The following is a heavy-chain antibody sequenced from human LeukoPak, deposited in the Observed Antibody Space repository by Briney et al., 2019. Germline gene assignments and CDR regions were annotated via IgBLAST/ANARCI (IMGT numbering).Heavy chain of an antibody. D-gene: IGHD5-18*01. CDR1: GGTFSSYA. Sequence: SVKVSCKASGGTFSSYAISWVRQAPGQGLEWMGGIIPIFGTANYAQKFQGRVTITTDESTSTAYMELSSLRSEDTAVYYCARGIGPYSYGPYYYWMDAWGEGTTVTVSS. V-gene: IGHV1-69*05. CDR2: IIPIFGTA. CDR3: ARGIGPYSYGPYYYWMDA. J-gene: IGHJ6*04.